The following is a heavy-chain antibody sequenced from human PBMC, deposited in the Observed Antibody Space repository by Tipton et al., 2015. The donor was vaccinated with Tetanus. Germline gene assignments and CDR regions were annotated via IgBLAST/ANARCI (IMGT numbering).Heavy chain of an antibody. V-gene: IGHV3-66*01. D-gene: IGHD6-19*01. CDR2: IYSGGST. CDR3: ARAVAGTFDY. J-gene: IGHJ4*02. CDR1: GFTFSSYS. Sequence: GSLRLSCAASGFTFSSYSMNWVRQAPGKGLEWVSVIYSGGSTYYADSVKGRFTISRDNSKNTLYLQMNSLRAEDTAVYYCARAVAGTFDYWGQGTLVTVSS.